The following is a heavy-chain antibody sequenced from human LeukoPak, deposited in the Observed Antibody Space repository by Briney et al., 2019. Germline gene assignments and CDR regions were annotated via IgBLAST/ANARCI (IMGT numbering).Heavy chain of an antibody. CDR2: IYGSGST. Sequence: PSETLSLTCSVSGGSISDYYWSWIRQPAGKGLQWIGRIYGSGSTDYNPSLKSRVTMSIDTSKNQFSLKLSSVTAADTAVYYCARDCDYGGNRLDYFDWRGQGTLVTVSS. J-gene: IGHJ4*02. D-gene: IGHD4-23*01. CDR3: ARDCDYGGNRLDYFDW. CDR1: GGSISDYY. V-gene: IGHV4-4*07.